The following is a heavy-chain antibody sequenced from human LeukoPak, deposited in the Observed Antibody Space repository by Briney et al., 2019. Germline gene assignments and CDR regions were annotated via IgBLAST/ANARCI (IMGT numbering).Heavy chain of an antibody. CDR1: GFTFSRYA. J-gene: IGHJ6*02. V-gene: IGHV3-30*04. CDR2: ISSDGNLI. CDR3: AREEYDYALGALDV. Sequence: PGRSLRLSCATSGFTFSRYAMQWVRQAPGKGLEWVAVISSDGNLIFYADSVKGRFTISRDNSKNTVYLLMNSLRAEDTAVFYCAREEYDYALGALDVWGQGTTVSVSS. D-gene: IGHD4/OR15-4a*01.